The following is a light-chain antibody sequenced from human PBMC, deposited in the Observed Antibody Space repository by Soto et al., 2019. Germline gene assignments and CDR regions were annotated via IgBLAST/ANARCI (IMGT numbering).Light chain of an antibody. V-gene: IGKV1-27*01. J-gene: IGKJ3*01. Sequence: MSMLPSSLSASLGDRVPITCRASHGIINYLTWYQQKPGKVPKFLIYAASTLQSGVPSRFSGSGSGTDFTLTIISLQPEDVVTYYCQQSYSTPRPFGPGTKVDI. CDR3: QQSYSTPRP. CDR2: AAS. CDR1: HGIINY.